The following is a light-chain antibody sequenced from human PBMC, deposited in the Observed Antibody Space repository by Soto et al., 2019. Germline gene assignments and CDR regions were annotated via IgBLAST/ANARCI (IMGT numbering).Light chain of an antibody. CDR1: QSVNTKY. Sequence: EIVLTQSPGTLSLSPGERATLSCRASQSVNTKYLAWYQQRPGQAPRLLLYGTSNRGTGIPDRFSGSGSGTDFTLTIGRLEPEDSAVYYCQQYGISPWTFGQGTKVEI. J-gene: IGKJ1*01. CDR2: GTS. CDR3: QQYGISPWT. V-gene: IGKV3-20*01.